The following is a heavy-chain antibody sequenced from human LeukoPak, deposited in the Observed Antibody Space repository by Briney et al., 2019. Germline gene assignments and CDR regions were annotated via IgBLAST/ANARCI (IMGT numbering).Heavy chain of an antibody. J-gene: IGHJ5*02. V-gene: IGHV1-69*04. Sequence: SVKVSCKASGGTFSSYAISWVRQAPGQGLEWMGRIIPILGIANYAQKFQGRVTITADKSTSTAYMELSSLRSEDTAVYYCASAPRIVGATGPFDPWGQGTPVTVSS. CDR3: ASAPRIVGATGPFDP. CDR2: IIPILGIA. CDR1: GGTFSSYA. D-gene: IGHD1-26*01.